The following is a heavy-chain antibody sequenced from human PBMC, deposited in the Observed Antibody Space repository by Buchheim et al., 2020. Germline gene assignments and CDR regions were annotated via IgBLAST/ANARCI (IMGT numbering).Heavy chain of an antibody. V-gene: IGHV1-46*01. Sequence: QVQLVQSGAEVKKPRASVKVSCKASGYTFTSYYMHWVRQAPGQGLEWMGIINPSGGSTSYAQKFQGRVTMTRDTSTSTVYMELSSLRSEDTAVYYCAREGGYCSSTSCYGPTYYYYGMDVWGQGTT. CDR1: GYTFTSYY. D-gene: IGHD2-2*01. CDR3: AREGGYCSSTSCYGPTYYYYGMDV. J-gene: IGHJ6*02. CDR2: INPSGGST.